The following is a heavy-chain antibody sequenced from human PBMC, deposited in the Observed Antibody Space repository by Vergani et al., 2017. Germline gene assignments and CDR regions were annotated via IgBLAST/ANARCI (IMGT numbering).Heavy chain of an antibody. CDR1: EYSFGNYW. CDR3: ARHTTYTDS. V-gene: IGHV5-51*01. D-gene: IGHD1-1*01. CDR2: IYPADSDT. Sequence: EVELVQSGPEMRKPGESLKISCKGSEYSFGNYWIGWVRQMTGKGLEWMGIIYPADSDTRYSPSFQGQVTISADKSISTDFLQWDSLKASETALYYCARHTTYTDSWGQGTLVTVSS. J-gene: IGHJ4*02.